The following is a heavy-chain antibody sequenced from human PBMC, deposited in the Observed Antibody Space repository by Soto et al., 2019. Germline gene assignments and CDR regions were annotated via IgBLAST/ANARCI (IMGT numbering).Heavy chain of an antibody. D-gene: IGHD6-19*01. CDR3: ARDLLRAVAGTVGLDY. CDR1: GFTFSSYW. CDR2: IKQDGSEK. Sequence: GGSLRLSCAASGFTFSSYWMSWVRQAPGKGLEWVANIKQDGSEKYYVDSVKGRFTISRDNAKNSLYLQMNSLRAEDTAVYYCARDLLRAVAGTVGLDYWGQGTLVTVSS. V-gene: IGHV3-7*01. J-gene: IGHJ4*02.